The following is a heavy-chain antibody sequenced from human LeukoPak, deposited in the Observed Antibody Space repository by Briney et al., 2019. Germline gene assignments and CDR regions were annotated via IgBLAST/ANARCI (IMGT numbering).Heavy chain of an antibody. V-gene: IGHV4-34*01. CDR1: GGSFSSYY. CDR3: SGGRYVDSAGGKTRDWGSYTVFDR. CDR2: INHSGST. D-gene: IGHD3-16*01. J-gene: IGHJ4*02. Sequence: SGTLSLTCAASGGSFSSYYWSWIRQPPGKGLEWFGAINHSGSTNYNPALKRRVPITVATSNNKFSLKLSIVTAADAAVDYCSGGRYVDSAGGKTRDWGSYTVFDRWGQGTLVTVSS.